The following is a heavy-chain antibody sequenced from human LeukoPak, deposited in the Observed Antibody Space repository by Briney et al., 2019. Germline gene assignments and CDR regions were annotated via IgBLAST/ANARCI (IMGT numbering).Heavy chain of an antibody. CDR1: GFTFSSYG. CDR3: ARVPAGVIGMKDAFDI. CDR2: IQYDGSNE. V-gene: IGHV3-30*02. J-gene: IGHJ3*02. Sequence: PGGSLRLSCAASGFTFSSYGMHWVRQAPGKGLEWVAYIQYDGSNEQYADSVKGRFSISRDSSKNILYLQMNSLRAEDTAVYYCARVPAGVIGMKDAFDIWGQGTMVTVSS. D-gene: IGHD3-16*02.